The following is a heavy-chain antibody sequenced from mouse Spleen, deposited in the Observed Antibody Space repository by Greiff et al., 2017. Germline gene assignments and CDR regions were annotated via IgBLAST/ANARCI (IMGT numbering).Heavy chain of an antibody. D-gene: IGHD2-3*01. CDR3: ARTYDGYPAWFAY. CDR2: INPSSGYT. J-gene: IGHJ3*01. V-gene: IGHV1-4*01. Sequence: QVQLKQSGAELARPGASVKMSCKASGYTFTSYTMHWVKQRPGQGLEWIGYINPSSGYTKYNQKFKDKATLTADKSSSTAYMQLSSLTSEDSAVYYCARTYDGYPAWFAYWGQGTLVTVSA. CDR1: GYTFTSYT.